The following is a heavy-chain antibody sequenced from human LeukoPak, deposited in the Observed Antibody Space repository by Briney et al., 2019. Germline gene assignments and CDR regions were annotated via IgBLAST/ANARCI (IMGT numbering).Heavy chain of an antibody. CDR3: ARERSGTYRDYFDS. J-gene: IGHJ4*02. V-gene: IGHV3-11*01. CDR2: ITRGGTI. Sequence: PGGSLRLSCATSGFTFSDYYMSWIRQAPGKGLECVSFITRGGTIYYADSVRGRFTISRDDAQSSVYLQMNSLRADDTAVYYCARERSGTYRDYFDSWGQGTLVTVSS. CDR1: GFTFSDYY. D-gene: IGHD1-26*01.